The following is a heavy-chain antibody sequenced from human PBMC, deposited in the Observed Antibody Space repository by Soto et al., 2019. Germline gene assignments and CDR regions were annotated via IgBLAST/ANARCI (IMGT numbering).Heavy chain of an antibody. D-gene: IGHD2-15*01. J-gene: IGHJ6*02. CDR2: ISAYNGNT. CDR3: ARDCSGGSCYSPYYYYGMDV. V-gene: IGHV1-18*01. CDR1: GYTFTSYG. Sequence: QVQLVQSGAEVKKPGASVKVSCKASGYTFTSYGISWVRQAPGQGLEWMGWISAYNGNTNYAQKLQGRVTMTTDTSTSTDYMELRSLRSDDTAVYYCARDCSGGSCYSPYYYYGMDVWGQGTTVTVSS.